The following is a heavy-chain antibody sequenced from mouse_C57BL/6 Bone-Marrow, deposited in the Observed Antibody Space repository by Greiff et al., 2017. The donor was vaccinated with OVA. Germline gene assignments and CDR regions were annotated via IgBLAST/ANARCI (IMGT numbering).Heavy chain of an antibody. J-gene: IGHJ1*03. CDR3: ARTTVVARDFDG. CDR2: IYPGSGST. D-gene: IGHD1-1*01. CDR1: GYTFTSYW. V-gene: IGHV1-55*01. Sequence: QVQLQQPGAELVKPGASVKMSCKASGYTFTSYWITWVKQRPGQGLEWIGDIYPGSGSTNYNEKFKSKATLTVDTSSSTAYMQLSSLTSEDSAVYYCARTTVVARDFDGWGTGTTVTVSS.